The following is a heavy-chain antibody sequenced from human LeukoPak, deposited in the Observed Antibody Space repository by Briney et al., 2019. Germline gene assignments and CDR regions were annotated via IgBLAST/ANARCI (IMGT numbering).Heavy chain of an antibody. CDR3: AKRLRWATGYFDL. CDR2: INHSGST. CDR1: GGSFSGYY. V-gene: IGHV4-34*01. J-gene: IGHJ2*01. Sequence: SETLSLTCAAYGGSFSGYYWSWIRQPPGKGLEWIGEINHSGSTNYNPSLKSRVTISVDTSKNQFSLKLSSVTAADTAVYYCAKRLRWATGYFDLWGRGTLVTVSS. D-gene: IGHD4-23*01.